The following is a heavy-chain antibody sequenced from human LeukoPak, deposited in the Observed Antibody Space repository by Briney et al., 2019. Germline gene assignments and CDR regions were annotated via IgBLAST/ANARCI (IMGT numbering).Heavy chain of an antibody. J-gene: IGHJ4*02. CDR3: TSANGYGLIDY. CDR2: IYYSGNT. D-gene: IGHD3-10*01. V-gene: IGHV4-39*07. Sequence: SETLSLTCTVSGGSISNYYWGWIRQAPGKGLEWIGSIYYSGNTYYNSSLKSRVTISLDTSKNQFSLNLFSVTAADTAMHYRTSANGYGLIDYWGQGTLVTAS. CDR1: GGSISNYY.